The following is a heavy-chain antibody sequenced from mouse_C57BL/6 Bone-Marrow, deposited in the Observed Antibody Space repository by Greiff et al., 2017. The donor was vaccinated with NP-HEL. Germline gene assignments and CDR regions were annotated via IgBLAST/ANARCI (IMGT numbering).Heavy chain of an antibody. J-gene: IGHJ1*03. CDR1: GYTFTDYY. Sequence: VKLMESGAELVRPGASVKLSCKASGYTFTDYYINWVKQRPGQGLEWIARIYPGSGNTYYNEKFKGKATLTAEKSSSTAYMQLSSLTSEDSAVYFCARDGYYFYWYFDVWGTGTTVTVSS. CDR3: ARDGYYFYWYFDV. D-gene: IGHD2-3*01. V-gene: IGHV1-76*01. CDR2: IYPGSGNT.